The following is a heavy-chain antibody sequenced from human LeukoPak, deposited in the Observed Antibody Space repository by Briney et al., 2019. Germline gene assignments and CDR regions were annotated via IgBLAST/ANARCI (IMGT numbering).Heavy chain of an antibody. CDR2: ISYDGSNK. D-gene: IGHD1-14*01. V-gene: IGHV3-30*18. CDR3: AKVSGNLGSGSKRD. Sequence: GGSLRLSCAASGFTFSSYGMHWVRQAPGKGLEWVAVISYDGSNKYYADSVKGRFTISRDNSKNTLYLQMNSLRAEDTAVYYCAKVSGNLGSGSKRDWGQGTLVTVSS. CDR1: GFTFSSYG. J-gene: IGHJ4*02.